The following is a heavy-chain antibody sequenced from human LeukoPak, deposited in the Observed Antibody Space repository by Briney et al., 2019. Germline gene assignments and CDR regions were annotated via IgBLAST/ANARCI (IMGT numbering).Heavy chain of an antibody. CDR3: ARDRGSGLNPFDY. V-gene: IGHV3-21*01. D-gene: IGHD6-19*01. J-gene: IGHJ4*02. Sequence: GGSLRLSFAASGFIFSNYAMSWVRQAPGKGLEWVSSISSTSTYIYSADSVKGRFTISRDNARNSLSLRMNSLRAEDTAIYYCARDRGSGLNPFDYWGQGTLVTVSS. CDR1: GFIFSNYA. CDR2: ISSTSTYI.